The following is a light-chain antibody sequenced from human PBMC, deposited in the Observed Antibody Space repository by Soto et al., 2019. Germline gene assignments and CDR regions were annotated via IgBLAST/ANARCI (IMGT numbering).Light chain of an antibody. CDR1: SSDVGAYDA. J-gene: IGLJ1*01. V-gene: IGLV2-23*01. CDR3: CSSANESTYV. CDR2: RGT. Sequence: QAVVAQPASVSGSPGQSITISCTGTSSDVGAYDAVSWYQQHPGKAPQVIIYRGTKRPSGVSTRFSGSVSGNTASLTVSGLQAEDEAEYFCCSSANESTYVFGTGTKLTV.